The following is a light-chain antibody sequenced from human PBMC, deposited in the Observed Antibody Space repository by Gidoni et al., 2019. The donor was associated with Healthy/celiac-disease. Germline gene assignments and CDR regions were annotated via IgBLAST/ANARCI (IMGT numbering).Light chain of an antibody. J-gene: IGLJ3*02. CDR1: SSSIGSNT. V-gene: IGLV1-44*01. CDR2: SNN. CDR3: AAWDDSLNAWV. Sequence: QSVLTQPPSASGTPGQRVTISCSGSSSSIGSNTVNWYQQRPGTAPKLLIYSNNQRPSGVPDRFSGSKSGTSASLAISGLQSEDEADYYCAAWDDSLNAWVFGGGTKLTVL.